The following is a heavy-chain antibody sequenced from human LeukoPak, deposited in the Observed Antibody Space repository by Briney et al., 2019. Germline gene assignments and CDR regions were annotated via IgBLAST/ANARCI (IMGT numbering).Heavy chain of an antibody. J-gene: IGHJ4*02. D-gene: IGHD5-18*01. CDR2: IKQDGSEK. CDR3: ARDRDDHTAMSYYFDY. V-gene: IGHV3-7*01. Sequence: GGSLRLSCAASGFTFSSYWMSWVRQAPGKGLEWVANIKQDGSEKYYVDSVKGRFTISRDNAKNSLYLQMNSLRAEDTAVYYCARDRDDHTAMSYYFDYWGQGTLVTVSS. CDR1: GFTFSSYW.